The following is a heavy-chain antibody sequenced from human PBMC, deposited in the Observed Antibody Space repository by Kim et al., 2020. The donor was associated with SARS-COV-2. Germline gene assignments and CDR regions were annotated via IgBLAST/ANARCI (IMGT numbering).Heavy chain of an antibody. CDR2: ISWNSGSI. CDR1: GFTFDDYA. Sequence: GGSLRLSCAASGFTFDDYAMHWVRQAPGKGLEWVSGISWNSGSIGYAHSVKGRFTISRYNAKNSLYLQMTSLRAEDTALHYCAKDMGGSSIRLEGDYWG. D-gene: IGHD1-1*01. CDR3: AKDMGGSSIRLEGDY. J-gene: IGHJ4*01. V-gene: IGHV3-9*01.